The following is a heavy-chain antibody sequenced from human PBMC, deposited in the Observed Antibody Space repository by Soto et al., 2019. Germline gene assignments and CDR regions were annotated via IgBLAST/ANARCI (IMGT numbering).Heavy chain of an antibody. CDR3: AKRGLREIKDDY. V-gene: IGHV3-23*01. D-gene: IGHD4-17*01. J-gene: IGHJ4*02. CDR2: ISAGGGNT. Sequence: DVQVLESGXXXVQPXXXLRLSCAASXXXXSSYAXXXVRQAPGKGLEWVSTISAGGGNTYYADSVKGRFTISRDNSKNTLYLQMNSLRAEDTAVYYCAKRGLREIKDDYWGQGTLVTVSS. CDR1: XXXXSSYA.